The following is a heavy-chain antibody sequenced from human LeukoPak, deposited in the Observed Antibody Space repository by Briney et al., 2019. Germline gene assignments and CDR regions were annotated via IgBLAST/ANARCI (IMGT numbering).Heavy chain of an antibody. Sequence: GGPLSLSCAAPGFPFSSYALHWVRQAPAKGLEWVAVISYDGSNKYYADSVKGRFTISRDNSKNTLYLQMNSLRAEDTAVYYCRDHRLDYWGQGTLVTVSS. CDR2: ISYDGSNK. CDR3: RDHRLDY. V-gene: IGHV3-30-3*01. CDR1: GFPFSSYA. J-gene: IGHJ4*02.